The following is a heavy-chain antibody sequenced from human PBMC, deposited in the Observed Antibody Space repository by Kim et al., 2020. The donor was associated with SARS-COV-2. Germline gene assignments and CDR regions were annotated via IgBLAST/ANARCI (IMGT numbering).Heavy chain of an antibody. J-gene: IGHJ4*02. CDR1: GFTFSDYY. V-gene: IGHV3-11*03. CDR3: VRGAKNYGPEEF. CDR2: ISPSSQYT. Sequence: GSLRLSCQASGFTFSDYYMSWIRQAPGKGLEWVSYISPSSQYTNYEDSVKGRFTISRDNAKNSLYLQMSSLRGDDTAVYFCVRGAKNYGPEEFWGQGTLVTVSS. D-gene: IGHD1-26*01.